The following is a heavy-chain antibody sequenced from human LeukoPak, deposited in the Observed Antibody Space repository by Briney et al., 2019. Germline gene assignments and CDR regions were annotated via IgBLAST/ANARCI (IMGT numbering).Heavy chain of an antibody. CDR1: GFTFSSYG. CDR3: AREVSAGNYFDY. Sequence: GGSLRLSCAASGFTFSSYGMHWVRQAPGKGLEWVAVISYDGRNKYYADSVKGRFTISRDNSKNTLYLQMNSLRAEDTAVYYCAREVSAGNYFDYWGQGTLVTVYS. V-gene: IGHV3-30*03. D-gene: IGHD6-25*01. CDR2: ISYDGRNK. J-gene: IGHJ4*02.